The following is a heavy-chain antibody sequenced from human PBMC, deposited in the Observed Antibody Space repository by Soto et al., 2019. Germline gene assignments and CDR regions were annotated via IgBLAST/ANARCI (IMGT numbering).Heavy chain of an antibody. J-gene: IGHJ6*02. CDR1: GFIFTSYA. Sequence: PGGSLRLSCAASGFIFTSYAMSWVRQVSGKGLEWVSAIGGSSGITYYADSVKGRFTISRDNSKNTLYLQMNSLRAEDTAVYYCAKDGGSGWSAVYYYYYGMDVWGQGTTVTVSS. V-gene: IGHV3-23*01. CDR3: AKDGGSGWSAVYYYYYGMDV. CDR2: IGGSSGIT. D-gene: IGHD6-19*01.